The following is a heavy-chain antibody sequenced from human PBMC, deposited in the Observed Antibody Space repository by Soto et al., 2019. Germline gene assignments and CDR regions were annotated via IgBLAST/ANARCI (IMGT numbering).Heavy chain of an antibody. CDR2: IYYTGST. D-gene: IGHD2-15*01. CDR3: VRIVVPANYYYYYMDV. CDR1: GGSISSSNSF. J-gene: IGHJ6*03. Sequence: SETLSLACTVSGGSISSSNSFWGWIRQPPGKGLEWIGSIYYTGSTYYNPSLKSRVTISVDTSKNEFSLNLSSVTAADTAVYYCVRIVVPANYYYYYMDVWGKGTTVTVSS. V-gene: IGHV4-39*01.